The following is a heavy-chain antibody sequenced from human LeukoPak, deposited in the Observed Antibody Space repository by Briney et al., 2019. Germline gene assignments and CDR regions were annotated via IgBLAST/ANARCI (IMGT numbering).Heavy chain of an antibody. Sequence: PSETLSLTCTVSGGSISSYYWSWIRQPPGKGLEWIGYIYYSGSTNYNPSLKSRVTISVDTSKNQFSLKLSSVTAADTAVYYCARWDSSGYYFDAFDIWGQGTMVTVSS. CDR1: GGSISSYY. D-gene: IGHD3-22*01. CDR2: IYYSGST. V-gene: IGHV4-59*08. J-gene: IGHJ3*02. CDR3: ARWDSSGYYFDAFDI.